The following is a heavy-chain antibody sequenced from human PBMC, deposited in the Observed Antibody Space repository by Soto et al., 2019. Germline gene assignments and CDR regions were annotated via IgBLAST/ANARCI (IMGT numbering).Heavy chain of an antibody. CDR1: GDSMRSSSYY. Sequence: SETLSLTCTVSGDSMRSSSYYWVWIRQPPGKALEWIGSIFYSGSTSYNPSLRSRVAMSVDTSKNEFSLEINFVTAADTAVYYCARNGTPFWSNVHTRGLFDYWGQGALVTVSS. D-gene: IGHD3-3*01. V-gene: IGHV4-39*01. CDR3: ARNGTPFWSNVHTRGLFDY. CDR2: IFYSGST. J-gene: IGHJ4*02.